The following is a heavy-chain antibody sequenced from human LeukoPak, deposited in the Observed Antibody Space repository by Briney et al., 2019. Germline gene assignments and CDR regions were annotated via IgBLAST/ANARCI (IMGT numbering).Heavy chain of an antibody. CDR1: GYTFTGYY. CDR2: INPNSGGT. J-gene: IGHJ5*02. D-gene: IGHD3-10*01. CDR3: ARVPRRGERFDP. Sequence: GASVKVSCKASGYTFTGYYMHWVRQAPGQGLEWMGWINPNSGGTKYAQKFQGRVTMTRDTSISTAYMELGSLRSEDTAVYYCARVPRRGERFDPWGQGTLVTVSS. V-gene: IGHV1-2*02.